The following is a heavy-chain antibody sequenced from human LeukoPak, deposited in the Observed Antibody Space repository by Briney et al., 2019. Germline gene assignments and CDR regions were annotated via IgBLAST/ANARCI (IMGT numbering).Heavy chain of an antibody. Sequence: SETLSLTCTVSGGSISSSTFYWAWIRQPPGKGLEWIGTIYSSGSSYYNPSLKSRVTISVDTSKNQFSLKLSSVTAADTAVYYCARHGYKSGWYGGDFDNWGQGTLVSVSS. CDR2: IYSSGSS. D-gene: IGHD6-19*01. V-gene: IGHV4-39*01. CDR3: ARHGYKSGWYGGDFDN. CDR1: GGSISSSTFY. J-gene: IGHJ4*02.